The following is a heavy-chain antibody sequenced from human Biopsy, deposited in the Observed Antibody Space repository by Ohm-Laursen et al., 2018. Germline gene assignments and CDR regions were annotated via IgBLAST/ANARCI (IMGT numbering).Heavy chain of an antibody. J-gene: IGHJ6*02. Sequence: SSLRLSCAASGFTFDDYAMHWVRQAPGKGLEWVSGFSWHSGSRGYADSVKGRFTISRDNAKKLLYLQMNSLRAEDTALYYCAKDVRVKVQLDGMDVWGQGTTVTVSS. D-gene: IGHD1-1*01. CDR3: AKDVRVKVQLDGMDV. CDR1: GFTFDDYA. V-gene: IGHV3-9*01. CDR2: FSWHSGSR.